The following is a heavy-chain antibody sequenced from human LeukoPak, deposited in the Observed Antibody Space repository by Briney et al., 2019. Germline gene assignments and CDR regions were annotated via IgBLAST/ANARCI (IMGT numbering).Heavy chain of an antibody. D-gene: IGHD6-19*01. V-gene: IGHV1-46*03. CDR3: ARDRIAVAGNGDAFDI. Sequence: ASVKVSCKASGYTFTSYYMNWVRQPPGQGLEWMGIINPSGGSTSYAQKFQGRVTMTRDTSTSTVYMELSSLRSEDTAVYYCARDRIAVAGNGDAFDIWGQGTMVTASS. CDR1: GYTFTSYY. CDR2: INPSGGST. J-gene: IGHJ3*02.